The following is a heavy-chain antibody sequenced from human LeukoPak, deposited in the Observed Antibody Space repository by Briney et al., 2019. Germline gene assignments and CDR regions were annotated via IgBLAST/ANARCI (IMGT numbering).Heavy chain of an antibody. CDR3: ARVGDYSWFDP. D-gene: IGHD4-17*01. CDR1: GGSISSYY. Sequence: SETLSLTCTVSGGSISSYYWSWLRQPAGKGLEWIGRIYTSGSTNYNPSLKSRVTISVDKSKNQFSLKLSSVTAADTAVYYCARVGDYSWFDPWGQGTLVTVPS. CDR2: IYTSGST. V-gene: IGHV4-4*07. J-gene: IGHJ5*02.